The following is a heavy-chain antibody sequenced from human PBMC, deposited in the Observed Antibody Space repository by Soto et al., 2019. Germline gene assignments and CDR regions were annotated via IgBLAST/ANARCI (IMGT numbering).Heavy chain of an antibody. CDR1: GGSVNNDKW. D-gene: IGHD3-9*01. V-gene: IGHV4-4*02. Sequence: QVQLQDPSPGLVKPSCTLSLTCAVSGGSVNNDKWWSWARQPPGKGLEWIGEIHSSGITNYNPSLKSRVSVFVVKFKNQFSVKLTSVTAADTAVYFCAGQWSAGYGAFDPWGQGTLVTVSS. CDR3: AGQWSAGYGAFDP. CDR2: IHSSGIT. J-gene: IGHJ5*02.